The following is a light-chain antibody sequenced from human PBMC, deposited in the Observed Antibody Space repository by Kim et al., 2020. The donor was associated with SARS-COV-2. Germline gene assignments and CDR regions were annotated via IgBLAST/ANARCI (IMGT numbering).Light chain of an antibody. CDR3: QQYIWGGS. CDR2: EVS. V-gene: IGKV1-5*03. Sequence: DIQMTQSPSTLSASLGDRVTITCPASQTINTHLAWYQQKPGKAPNLLIYEVSKLQSGGPSRFSGSGAGTGFTLTNSSLQPDDLATYYCQQYIWGGSFGQETKVDIK. CDR1: QTINTH. J-gene: IGKJ1*01.